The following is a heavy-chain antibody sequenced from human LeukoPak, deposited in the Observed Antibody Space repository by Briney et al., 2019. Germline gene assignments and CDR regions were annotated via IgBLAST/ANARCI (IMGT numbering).Heavy chain of an antibody. V-gene: IGHV4-30-4*01. Sequence: SQTLSLTCTVSGGSISSGDYYWSWIRQPPGKGLEWIGYIYHSGSTHFNPSLKSRVTISVDTSKNQFSLKLSSVTAADTAVYFCARGPDSSGYYYFDYWGQGTLVTVSS. CDR3: ARGPDSSGYYYFDY. CDR1: GGSISSGDYY. J-gene: IGHJ4*02. D-gene: IGHD3-22*01. CDR2: IYHSGST.